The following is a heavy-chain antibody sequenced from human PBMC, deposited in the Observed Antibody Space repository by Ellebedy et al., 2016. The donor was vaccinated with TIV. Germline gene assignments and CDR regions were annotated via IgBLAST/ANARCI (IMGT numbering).Heavy chain of an antibody. CDR2: IYATDTT. V-gene: IGHV3-53*01. Sequence: GESLKISXAASGITFRSSYLSWVRQAPGKGLEWISVIYATDTTYYTDSVRGRFTVSSDTSRNTLYLQMNGLTPDDTAVYYCAKDRTNWGFLDSWGQGTLVTVSS. D-gene: IGHD7-27*01. J-gene: IGHJ4*02. CDR1: GITFRSSY. CDR3: AKDRTNWGFLDS.